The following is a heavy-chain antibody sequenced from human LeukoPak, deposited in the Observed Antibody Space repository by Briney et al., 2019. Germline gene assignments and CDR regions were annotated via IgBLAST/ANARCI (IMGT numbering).Heavy chain of an antibody. D-gene: IGHD3-22*01. CDR2: ISGSGGST. CDR1: GFTFSSYA. V-gene: IGHV3-23*01. J-gene: IGHJ4*02. Sequence: GGSLRLSCAASGFTFSSYAMSWVRQAPGKGLEWVSAISGSGGSTYYADSVKGRFTISRDNSKNTLYLQMNSLRAEDTAVYYCAKSDYYDSSGYLGPFDYWGQGTLVTVSS. CDR3: AKSDYYDSSGYLGPFDY.